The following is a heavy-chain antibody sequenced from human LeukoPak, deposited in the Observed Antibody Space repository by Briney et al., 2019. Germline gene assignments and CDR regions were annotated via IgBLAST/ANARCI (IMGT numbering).Heavy chain of an antibody. J-gene: IGHJ5*02. CDR2: IYSGGTT. Sequence: GGSLRLSCAASGFTVSSNYMNWVRQAPGKGLEWVSVIYSGGTTSYADSVKGRFTISRDNSKNTLCLQMNSLRAEDTAVYYCARDHSGWFDPWGQGTLVTVSS. CDR1: GFTVSSNY. V-gene: IGHV3-53*01. CDR3: ARDHSGWFDP.